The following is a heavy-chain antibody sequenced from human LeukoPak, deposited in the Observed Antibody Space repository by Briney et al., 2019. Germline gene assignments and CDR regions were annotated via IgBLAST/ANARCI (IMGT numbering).Heavy chain of an antibody. CDR2: ISAYNGNT. Sequence: GASVKVSCKASGYTFTSYGISWVRQAPGQGLEWMGWISAYNGNTNYAQKLQGRVTMTTDTSTSTAYMELSSLRSEDTAVYYCARDYYYDSSGWGHYFDYWGQGTLVTVSS. CDR1: GYTFTSYG. CDR3: ARDYYYDSSGWGHYFDY. V-gene: IGHV1-18*01. J-gene: IGHJ4*02. D-gene: IGHD3-22*01.